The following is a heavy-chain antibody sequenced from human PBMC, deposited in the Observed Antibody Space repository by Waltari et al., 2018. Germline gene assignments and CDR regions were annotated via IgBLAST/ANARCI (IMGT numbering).Heavy chain of an antibody. J-gene: IGHJ4*02. CDR1: GFTFSSYA. CDR3: ARLTLTGY. CDR2: ISYDGSNK. D-gene: IGHD3-9*01. Sequence: QVQLVESGGGVVQPGRSLRLSCAASGFTFSSYAMHWVRQAPGKGLGWVAVISYDGSNKYYADSVKGRFTISRDNSKNTLYLQMNSLRAEDTAVYYCARLTLTGYWGQGTLVTVSS. V-gene: IGHV3-30*01.